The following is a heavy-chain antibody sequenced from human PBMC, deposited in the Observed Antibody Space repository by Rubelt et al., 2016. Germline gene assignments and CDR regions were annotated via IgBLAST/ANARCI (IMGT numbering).Heavy chain of an antibody. V-gene: IGHV1-2*02. CDR2: MNPHRGGT. Sequence: QVQLVQSGTEVKKPGASVKVSCKASGYTLTGYYMHWVRQAPGQGLEWMGWMNPHRGGTNYAQRLQGRVTMTRDTSISSAYMELNRLTPDDTAVYYCATSSGYSSGWGAFDIWGQGTMVTVSS. J-gene: IGHJ3*02. CDR1: GYTLTGYY. CDR3: ATSSGYSSGWGAFDI. D-gene: IGHD6-19*01.